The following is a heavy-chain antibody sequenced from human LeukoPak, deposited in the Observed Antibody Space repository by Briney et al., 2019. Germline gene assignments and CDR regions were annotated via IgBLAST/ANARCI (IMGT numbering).Heavy chain of an antibody. D-gene: IGHD2-2*01. CDR2: ISPSGNT. CDR3: ARHYCTSPSCYLYYYDY. Sequence: SETLSLTCTVSGGSISSYHWNWIRQPAGTGLEWIGHISPSGNTNYNPSLKSRVTISVDKSKNQFSLKLTSVTAADTAVYYCARHYCTSPSCYLYYYDYWGQGTLVTVSS. V-gene: IGHV4-4*07. J-gene: IGHJ4*02. CDR1: GGSISSYH.